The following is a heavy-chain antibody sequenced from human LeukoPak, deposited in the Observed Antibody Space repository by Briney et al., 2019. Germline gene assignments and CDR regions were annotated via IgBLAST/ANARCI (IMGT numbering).Heavy chain of an antibody. CDR3: ARDPTSGTGDAFDI. CDR1: GFTFSSYA. D-gene: IGHD2-2*01. Sequence: LAGGSLRLSWAASGFTFSSYAMPWVRQAPGKGLEWVAVISYDGSNKYYADSVKGRFTISRDNSKNTLYLQMNSLRAEDTAVYYCARDPTSGTGDAFDIRGQGTMVTVSS. CDR2: ISYDGSNK. J-gene: IGHJ3*02. V-gene: IGHV3-30-3*01.